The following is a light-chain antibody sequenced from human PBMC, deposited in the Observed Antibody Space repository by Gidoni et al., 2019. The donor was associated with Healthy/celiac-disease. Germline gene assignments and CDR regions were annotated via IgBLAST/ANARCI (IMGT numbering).Light chain of an antibody. Sequence: QSALTQPRPVSGSPGQSVTISCTGTSSDVGGYNYVSWYQQPPGKAPKLMIYDVSKRPSGVPDRFSGSKSGNTASLTISGRQAEDEADYYGCSYAGSYTFWVFGGGTKLTVL. CDR2: DVS. V-gene: IGLV2-11*01. CDR1: SSDVGGYNY. J-gene: IGLJ3*02. CDR3: CSYAGSYTFWV.